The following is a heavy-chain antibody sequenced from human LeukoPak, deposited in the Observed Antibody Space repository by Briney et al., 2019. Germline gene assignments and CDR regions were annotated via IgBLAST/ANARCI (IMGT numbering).Heavy chain of an antibody. CDR2: INPNSGGT. V-gene: IGHV1-2*02. J-gene: IGHJ4*02. D-gene: IGHD5-12*01. CDR1: GYTFTGYY. Sequence: GASVTVSFKCSGYTFTGYYMHWVRQAPGQGLEWMGWINPNSGGTNYAQKFQGRVTMTRDTPISTAYMELSRLRSDDTAVYYCARDTSGYDYWGQGTLVTVSS. CDR3: ARDTSGYDY.